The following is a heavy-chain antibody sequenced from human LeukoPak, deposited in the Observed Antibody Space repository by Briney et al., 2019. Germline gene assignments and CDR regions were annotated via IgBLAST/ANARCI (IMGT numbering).Heavy chain of an antibody. CDR1: GYTFTSYG. J-gene: IGHJ4*02. Sequence: ASVKVSCKASGYTFTSYGISWMRQAPGQGLEWMGWISAYNGNTNYAQKLRGRVTMTTDTSTSTAYMELRSLRSDDTAVYYCARSARGGWLFDYWGQGTLVTVSS. CDR2: ISAYNGNT. CDR3: ARSARGGWLFDY. D-gene: IGHD6-19*01. V-gene: IGHV1-18*01.